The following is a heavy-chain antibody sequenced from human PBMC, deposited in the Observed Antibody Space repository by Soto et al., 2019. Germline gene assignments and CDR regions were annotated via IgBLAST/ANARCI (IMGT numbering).Heavy chain of an antibody. CDR3: ARESSGVFDY. CDR1: GGSISSYY. CDR2: IYYSGST. D-gene: IGHD3-10*01. Sequence: QVQLQESGPGLVKPSETLSLTCTVSGGSISSYYWSWIRQPPGKGLEWIGYIYYSGSTNYNPSLKSRVTISVDTSKNQFSLKLSSVTAADTAVYYCARESSGVFDYWGQGTLVTVSS. J-gene: IGHJ4*02. V-gene: IGHV4-59*01.